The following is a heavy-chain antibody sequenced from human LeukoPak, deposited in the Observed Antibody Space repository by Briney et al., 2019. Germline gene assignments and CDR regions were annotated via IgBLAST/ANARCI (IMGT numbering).Heavy chain of an antibody. D-gene: IGHD2-8*01. CDR3: ARGVRGPHDF. J-gene: IGHJ4*02. V-gene: IGHV3-23*01. Sequence: GGSLRLSCAASGFTFSSYAMTWARQAPGKGLEWVSTVDGGGCSTYYADSVKGRFTISRDNAKNTLYLQMNSLRAEDTAVYRCARGVRGPHDFWGQGTLATVSS. CDR2: VDGGGCST. CDR1: GFTFSSYA.